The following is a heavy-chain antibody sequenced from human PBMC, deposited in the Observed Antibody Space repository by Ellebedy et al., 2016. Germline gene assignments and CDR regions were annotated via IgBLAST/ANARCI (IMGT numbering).Heavy chain of an antibody. D-gene: IGHD3-3*01. V-gene: IGHV3-21*01. CDR3: ARDGSEWSRDL. J-gene: IGHJ5*02. Sequence: GGSLRLSXAASGFTFNIAGMTWVRQAPGKGLEWVATIVFSGTATYYSDSVKGRFIISRDNAKNSLFLQMNSLRVEDTAVYYCARDGSEWSRDLWGQGTLVTVSS. CDR2: IVFSGTAT. CDR1: GFTFNIAG.